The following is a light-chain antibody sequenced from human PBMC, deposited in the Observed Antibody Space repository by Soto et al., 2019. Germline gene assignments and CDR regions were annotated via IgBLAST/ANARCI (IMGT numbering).Light chain of an antibody. J-gene: IGLJ1*01. CDR3: CSYAGGNSYV. CDR2: EVR. CDR1: SNDVGGYNY. V-gene: IGLV2-8*01. Sequence: QSALTQPPSASGSVGQSVTISCTGTSNDVGGYNYVSWYLQYPGTAPKVLIYEVRKRPSGVPERFSGSKSGNTASLTVSGLQAEDEADYYCCSYAGGNSYVFGSGTKVTV.